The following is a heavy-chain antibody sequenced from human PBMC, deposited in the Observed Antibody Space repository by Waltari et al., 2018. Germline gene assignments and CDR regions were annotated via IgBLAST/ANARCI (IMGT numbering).Heavy chain of an antibody. CDR1: GDSISAYY. D-gene: IGHD1-26*01. CDR3: ARESGSYGRSFDY. Sequence: QVQLQESGPGLVKPSETLSLTCTVSGDSISAYYWSWIRQPPGKGLEWIGYIYYSGSANYNPSLKSRVTIAVDTSKNQFSLKVSSVTAADTAVYYCARESGSYGRSFDYWGQGTLVTVSS. J-gene: IGHJ4*02. CDR2: IYYSGSA. V-gene: IGHV4-59*01.